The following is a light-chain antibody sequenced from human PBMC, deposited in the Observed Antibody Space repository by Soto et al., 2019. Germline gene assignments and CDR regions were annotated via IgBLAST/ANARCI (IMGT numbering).Light chain of an antibody. CDR3: QQYNNWPRT. Sequence: EIVMTQSPATLSVSPGERATLSCRASQGVSSNLAWYQQKPGQDPRLLIYGASTRATGIPARFSGSGSGTEFTLTIRSLQSEDFAVYYCQQYNNWPRTFGQGNTGDIK. V-gene: IGKV3-15*01. J-gene: IGKJ1*01. CDR2: GAS. CDR1: QGVSSN.